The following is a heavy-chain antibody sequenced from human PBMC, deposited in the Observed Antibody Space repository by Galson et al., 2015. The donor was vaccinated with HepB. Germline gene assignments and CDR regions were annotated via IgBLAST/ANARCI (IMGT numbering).Heavy chain of an antibody. J-gene: IGHJ3*02. D-gene: IGHD4-17*01. CDR3: AKGPLAYGDNDAFDI. CDR2: ISYDGNDK. V-gene: IGHV3-30*18. Sequence: SLRLSCAASGFNFSDYGMHWVRQAPGKGLEWVTVISYDGNDKYYADSVKGRFTISRDNSKNTLSVQLDSLGPADTAVYYCAKGPLAYGDNDAFDIWGQGTMVIVSS. CDR1: GFNFSDYG.